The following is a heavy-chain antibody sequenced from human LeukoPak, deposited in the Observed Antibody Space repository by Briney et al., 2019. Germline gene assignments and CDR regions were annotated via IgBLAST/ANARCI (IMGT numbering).Heavy chain of an antibody. J-gene: IGHJ4*02. CDR3: ARQEETNYDILTGYYIEKYYFDY. Sequence: GESLKISCKGSGYSFTSYWIGWVRQMPGKGLECMGIIYPGDSDTRYSPSFQGQVTISADKSISTAYLQWSSLKASDTAMYYCARQEETNYDILTGYYIEKYYFDYWGQGTLVTVSS. D-gene: IGHD3-9*01. V-gene: IGHV5-51*01. CDR2: IYPGDSDT. CDR1: GYSFTSYW.